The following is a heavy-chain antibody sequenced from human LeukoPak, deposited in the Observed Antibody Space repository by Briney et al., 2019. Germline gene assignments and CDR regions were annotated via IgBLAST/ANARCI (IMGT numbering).Heavy chain of an antibody. V-gene: IGHV4-39*01. Sequence: PSETLSLTCTVSGGSISSSSYYWGWIRQPPGKGLEWIVSIYYSGSTYYNPSLKSRVTISVDTSKNPFSLKLSSVTAADTAVYYCARGRAYYDFRSGYYKVVDYYYYMDVWGKGTTVTVSS. CDR2: IYYSGST. CDR1: GGSISSSSYY. J-gene: IGHJ6*03. CDR3: ARGRAYYDFRSGYYKVVDYYYYMDV. D-gene: IGHD3-3*01.